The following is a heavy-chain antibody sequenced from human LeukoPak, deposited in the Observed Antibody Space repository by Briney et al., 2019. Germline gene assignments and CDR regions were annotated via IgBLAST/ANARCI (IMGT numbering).Heavy chain of an antibody. D-gene: IGHD3-10*01. V-gene: IGHV3-23*01. Sequence: GGSLRLSCAASGFTFSSYSMSWVRQAPGKGREWVAGISDGGGSRNYADSVKGRFTISRDNPKNTLYLQMNSLKAEDTAVYFCAKRGVVIRAVIIVGFHKEAYYFDYWGQGALVTVSS. CDR2: ISDGGGSR. J-gene: IGHJ4*02. CDR3: AKRGVVIRAVIIVGFHKEAYYFDY. CDR1: GFTFSSYS.